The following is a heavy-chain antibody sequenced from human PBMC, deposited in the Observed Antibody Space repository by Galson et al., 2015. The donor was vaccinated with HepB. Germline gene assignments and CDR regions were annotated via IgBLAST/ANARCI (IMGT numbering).Heavy chain of an antibody. Sequence: SVKVSCKASGYTFTSYDINWVRQATAQGLEWMGWMNPNSGNTGYAQKFQGRVTMTRNTSISTAYMELSSLRSEDTAVYYCARVDYGGALPGYYYYYGMDVWGQGTTVTVSS. CDR1: GYTFTSYD. V-gene: IGHV1-8*01. J-gene: IGHJ6*02. CDR2: MNPNSGNT. D-gene: IGHD4-23*01. CDR3: ARVDYGGALPGYYYYYGMDV.